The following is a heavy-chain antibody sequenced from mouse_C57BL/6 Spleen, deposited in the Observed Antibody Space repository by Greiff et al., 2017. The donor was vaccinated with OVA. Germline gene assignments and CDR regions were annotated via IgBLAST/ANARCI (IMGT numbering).Heavy chain of an antibody. CDR3: ARGDSSGYVGFAY. CDR1: GYTFTSYW. Sequence: QVQLQQPGAELVKPGASVKMSCKASGYTFTSYWITWVKQRPGQGLEWIGDIYPGSGSTNYNKKFKSKATLTVDTSSSTAYMQLSSLTSEDSAVYYCARGDSSGYVGFAYWGQGTLVTVSA. D-gene: IGHD3-2*02. V-gene: IGHV1-55*01. CDR2: IYPGSGST. J-gene: IGHJ3*01.